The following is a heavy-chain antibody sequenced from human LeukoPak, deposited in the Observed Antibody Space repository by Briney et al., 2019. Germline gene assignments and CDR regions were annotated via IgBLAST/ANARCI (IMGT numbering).Heavy chain of an antibody. D-gene: IGHD3-22*01. Sequence: GGSLRLSCAASGFTFSSYGMHWVRQAPGKGLEWVAVISYDGSNKYYADSVKGRFTISRDNSKNTLFLQMKSLRAEDTAVYYCASNKEVFYDSSGDYWGQGTLVTVSS. J-gene: IGHJ4*02. CDR1: GFTFSSYG. CDR2: ISYDGSNK. V-gene: IGHV3-30*03. CDR3: ASNKEVFYDSSGDY.